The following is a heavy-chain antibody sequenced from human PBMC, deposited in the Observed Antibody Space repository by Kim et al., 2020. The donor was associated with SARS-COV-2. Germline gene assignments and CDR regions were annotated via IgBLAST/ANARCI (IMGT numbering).Heavy chain of an antibody. CDR2: IFSGGGT. J-gene: IGHJ4*02. CDR3: EGWDLLRAVDS. D-gene: IGHD1-26*01. V-gene: IGHV3-53*01. CDR1: GFIASNNQ. Sequence: GGSLRLSCAASGFIASNNQMNWVRQAPGKGPEWVSVIFSGGGTFYADSVKGRFTISRDNSKNTLYLQMNSLRVEDTAVYYCEGWDLLRAVDSWGQGTLVT.